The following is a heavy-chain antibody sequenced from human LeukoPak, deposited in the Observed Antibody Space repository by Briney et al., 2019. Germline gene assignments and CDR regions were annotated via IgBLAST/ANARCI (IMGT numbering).Heavy chain of an antibody. CDR2: INHSGST. CDR1: GGSFSGYY. V-gene: IGHV4-34*01. CDR3: ARGPYSSMDYYYGMDV. Sequence: SETLSLTCAVYGGSFSGYYWSWIRQPPGKGLEWIGEINHSGSTNYNPSLKSRVTISVDRSKNQFSLKLSSVTAADTAVYYCARGPYSSMDYYYGMDVWGQGTTVTVSS. J-gene: IGHJ6*02. D-gene: IGHD6-13*01.